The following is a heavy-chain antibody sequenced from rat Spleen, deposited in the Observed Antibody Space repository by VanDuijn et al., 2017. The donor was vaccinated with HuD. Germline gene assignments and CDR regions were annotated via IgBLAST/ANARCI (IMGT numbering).Heavy chain of an antibody. V-gene: IGHV5-29*01. J-gene: IGHJ3*01. CDR2: ISHDGSST. CDR1: GFTFSDNY. D-gene: IGHD1-1*01. Sequence: EVQLMESDGGLVQPGRSLKLSCAVSGFTFSDNYMAWVRQAPTKGLEWVATISHDGSSTYYRDPEKGRFTISRDNAKSTLYLQMDSLRSEDTATYYCTRLYYSNWFAYWGQGTLVTVSS. CDR3: TRLYYSNWFAY.